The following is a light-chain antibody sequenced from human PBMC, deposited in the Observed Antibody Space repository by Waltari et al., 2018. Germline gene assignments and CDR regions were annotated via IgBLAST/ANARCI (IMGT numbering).Light chain of an antibody. CDR1: SGHSSNV. Sequence: QLVLTQSPSASASLGASIKLTCTLSSGHSSNVIAWLQQQPEKGPRYLVKVYSNGSHSRGNEIPDRVSGSSSGAERYLTISSLQSGDEADYYCQTGGHGTWVFGGGTRLTVL. V-gene: IGLV4-69*01. J-gene: IGLJ3*02. CDR2: VYSNGSH. CDR3: QTGGHGTWV.